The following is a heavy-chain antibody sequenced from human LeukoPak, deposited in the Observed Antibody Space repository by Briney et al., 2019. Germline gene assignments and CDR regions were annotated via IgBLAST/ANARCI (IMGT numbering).Heavy chain of an antibody. V-gene: IGHV3-15*01. J-gene: IGHJ5*02. CDR3: TTDFPDWFDP. Sequence: GGSLRLSCAASGFTFSNAWMSWVRQAPGKGLEWVGRSKSKTDGGTTDYAAPVKGRFTISRDDSKNTLYLQMNSLKTEDTAVYYCTTDFPDWFDPWGQGTLVTVSS. CDR1: GFTFSNAW. CDR2: SKSKTDGGTT.